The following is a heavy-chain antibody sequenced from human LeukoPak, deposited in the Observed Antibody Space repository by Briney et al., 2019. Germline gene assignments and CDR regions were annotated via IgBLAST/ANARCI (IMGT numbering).Heavy chain of an antibody. J-gene: IGHJ4*02. V-gene: IGHV3-21*01. CDR2: ISSSSSYI. CDR1: GFTFSSYS. Sequence: GGSLRLSCAASGFTFSSYSMNWVRQAPGKGLEWVSSISSSSSYIYYADSVKGRFTISRDNAKNSLYLQMNSLRAEDTAVYYCARSQLGGKYYFDYWGQGTLVAVSS. D-gene: IGHD7-27*01. CDR3: ARSQLGGKYYFDY.